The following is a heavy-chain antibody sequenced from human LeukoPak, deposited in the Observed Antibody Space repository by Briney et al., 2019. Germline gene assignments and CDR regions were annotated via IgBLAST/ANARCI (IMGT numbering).Heavy chain of an antibody. D-gene: IGHD1-26*01. CDR3: ARDGGSFSYNMDV. Sequence: SAKVSCKASGGTFSSYAISWVRQAPGQGLEWMGGIIPIFGTANYAQKFQGRVTITADESTSTAYMELSSLRSEDTAMYFCARDGGSFSYNMDVWGQGTTVTVSS. V-gene: IGHV1-69*13. CDR1: GGTFSSYA. CDR2: IIPIFGTA. J-gene: IGHJ6*02.